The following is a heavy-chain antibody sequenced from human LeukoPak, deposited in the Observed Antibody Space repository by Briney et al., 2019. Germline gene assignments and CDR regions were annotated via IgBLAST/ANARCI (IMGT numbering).Heavy chain of an antibody. CDR3: ATITIFGVVTLFDY. V-gene: IGHV4-34*01. D-gene: IGHD3-3*01. CDR2: IDHSGTT. J-gene: IGHJ4*02. Sequence: SETLSLTCAVYGGSFSGYHWSWLRQPPGKGLEWIGEIDHSGTTNYNPSLKSRVTMSVDTSKNQFSLKLRSVTAADTAVYYCATITIFGVVTLFDYWGQGTLVTVSS. CDR1: GGSFSGYH.